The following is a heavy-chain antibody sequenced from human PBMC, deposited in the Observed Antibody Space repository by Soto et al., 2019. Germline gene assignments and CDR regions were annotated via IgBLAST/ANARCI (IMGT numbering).Heavy chain of an antibody. D-gene: IGHD3-3*01. CDR1: GVTFSDYA. Sequence: PGGSLRLSCAASGVTFSDYAMHGGRQAPGKGLEWVAVVSHDGRNTHYADSVKGRFTISRDSSKNTLYLQMNSLRAEDTAVYYCARDKRDLRFLEWSYYFDYWGQGTLVTVSS. V-gene: IGHV3-30*03. CDR3: ARDKRDLRFLEWSYYFDY. J-gene: IGHJ4*02. CDR2: VSHDGRNT.